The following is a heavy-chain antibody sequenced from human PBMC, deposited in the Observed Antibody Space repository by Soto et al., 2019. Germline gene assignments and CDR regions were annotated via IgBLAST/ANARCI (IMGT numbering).Heavy chain of an antibody. CDR3: ASSILGVLRFLEWEDAFDI. D-gene: IGHD3-3*01. Sequence: ASVKVSCKASGYTLTSYDINWVRQATGQGLEWMGWMNPNSGNTGYAQKFQGRVTMTRNTSISTAYMELSSLRSEDTAVYYCASSILGVLRFLEWEDAFDIWGQGTMVTVSS. V-gene: IGHV1-8*01. CDR2: MNPNSGNT. J-gene: IGHJ3*02. CDR1: GYTLTSYD.